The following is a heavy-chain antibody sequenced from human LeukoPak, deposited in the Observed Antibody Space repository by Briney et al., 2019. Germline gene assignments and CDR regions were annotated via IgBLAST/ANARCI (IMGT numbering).Heavy chain of an antibody. CDR2: IYSGGST. Sequence: PGGSLRLSCAASGFTVSSNYMSWVRQAPGKGLEWVSVIYSGGSTYYADSVKGRFTISRDNSKNTLYLQMNSLRAEDTAVYYCARDLYVVYVGGVDYWGQGTLVTVSS. V-gene: IGHV3-66*01. D-gene: IGHD2-8*02. CDR1: GFTVSSNY. J-gene: IGHJ4*02. CDR3: ARDLYVVYVGGVDY.